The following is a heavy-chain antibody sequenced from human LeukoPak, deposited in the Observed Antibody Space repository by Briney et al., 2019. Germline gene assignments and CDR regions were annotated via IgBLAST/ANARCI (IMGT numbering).Heavy chain of an antibody. J-gene: IGHJ6*02. CDR3: ARQSSSGGVL. D-gene: IGHD3-16*01. CDR1: GGTFSSYA. CDR2: VIPIFGTA. V-gene: IGHV1-69*01. Sequence: ASVKVSCKASGGTFSSYAISWVRQAPGQGLEWMGGVIPIFGTANYAQKFQGRVTITADESTSTAYVELSSLRSEDTAVYYCARQSSSGGVLWGQGTTVTVSS.